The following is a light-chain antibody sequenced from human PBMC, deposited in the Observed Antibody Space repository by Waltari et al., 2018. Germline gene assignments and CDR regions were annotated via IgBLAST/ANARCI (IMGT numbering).Light chain of an antibody. V-gene: IGKV1-16*02. Sequence: DIQLTQSPSSLPASVGDRVTITFRASQGISTYLAWFQQKPGKAPKSLIYDVSSLLNGVATKFSGSGSGTDFTLTISNLQPEDCATYYCQQYHSYPLTFGGGTKVEIK. J-gene: IGKJ4*01. CDR1: QGISTY. CDR3: QQYHSYPLT. CDR2: DVS.